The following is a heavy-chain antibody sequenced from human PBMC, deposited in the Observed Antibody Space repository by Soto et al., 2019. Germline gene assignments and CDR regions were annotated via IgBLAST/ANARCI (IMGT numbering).Heavy chain of an antibody. V-gene: IGHV4-34*01. CDR2: INHSGST. J-gene: IGHJ4*02. CDR1: GRSFSGDY. CDR3: ARGPGDYIWGSYRYRPSQSHQFDY. D-gene: IGHD3-16*02. Sequence: SETLSLTCAVDGRSFSGDYWSWIRQPPGKGLEWIGEINHSGSTNYNPSLKSRVTISVDTSKNQFSLKLSSVTAADTAVYYCARGPGDYIWGSYRYRPSQSHQFDYWGQGTQVTVSS.